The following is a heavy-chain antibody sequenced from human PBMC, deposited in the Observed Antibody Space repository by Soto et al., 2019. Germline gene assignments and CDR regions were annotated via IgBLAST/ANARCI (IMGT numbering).Heavy chain of an antibody. V-gene: IGHV4-39*01. CDR1: GGSISSSSYY. Sequence: PSETLSLTCTVSGGSISSSSYYWGWIRQPPGKGLEWIGNIYYSGNTYYNPSLKSRVTISVDTSKNQFSLKLSSVTAADTAVYHCARLAMVRGVIGDYWYFDLWGRGTLVTVSS. CDR3: ARLAMVRGVIGDYWYFDL. CDR2: IYYSGNT. J-gene: IGHJ2*01. D-gene: IGHD3-10*01.